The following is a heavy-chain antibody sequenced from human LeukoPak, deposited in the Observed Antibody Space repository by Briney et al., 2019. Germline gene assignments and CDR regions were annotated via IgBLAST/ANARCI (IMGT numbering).Heavy chain of an antibody. V-gene: IGHV3-21*01. CDR1: GFTFSSYS. CDR2: VSSSGRHM. Sequence: GGSLRLSCAASGFTFSSYSMNWVRQAPGKGLEWVSSVSSSGRHMYYADSVKGRFTISRDNAKNSLYLQMNSLRAEDTAVYYCARASWGSAVVLAATASDFWGQGTLVTVSS. D-gene: IGHD2-15*01. J-gene: IGHJ4*02. CDR3: ARASWGSAVVLAATASDF.